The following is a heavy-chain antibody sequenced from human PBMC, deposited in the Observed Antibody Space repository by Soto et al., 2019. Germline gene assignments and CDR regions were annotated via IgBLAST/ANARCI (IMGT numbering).Heavy chain of an antibody. CDR1: GYTFTSYY. CDR3: ARAVGYCSGGSCYSTHHFDY. V-gene: IGHV1-46*01. J-gene: IGHJ4*02. D-gene: IGHD2-15*01. CDR2: INPSGGST. Sequence: ASVKVSCKASGYTFTSYYMHWVRQAPGQGLEWMGIINPSGGSTSYAQKFQGRVTMTRDTSTSTVYMELSSLRSEDTAVYYCARAVGYCSGGSCYSTHHFDYWGQGTLVTFSS.